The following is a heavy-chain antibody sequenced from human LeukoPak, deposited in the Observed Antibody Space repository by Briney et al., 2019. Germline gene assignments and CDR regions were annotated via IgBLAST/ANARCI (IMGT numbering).Heavy chain of an antibody. D-gene: IGHD6-13*01. J-gene: IGHJ4*02. CDR2: INWNGGST. CDR3: ARGGRSSSWYGDY. CDR1: GFTFSSYS. V-gene: IGHV3-20*04. Sequence: GGSLRLSCAASGFTFSSYSMNWVRQAPGKGLEWVSGINWNGGSTGYADSVKGRFTISRDNAKNSLYLQMNSLRAEDTALYYCARGGRSSSWYGDYWGQGTLVTVSS.